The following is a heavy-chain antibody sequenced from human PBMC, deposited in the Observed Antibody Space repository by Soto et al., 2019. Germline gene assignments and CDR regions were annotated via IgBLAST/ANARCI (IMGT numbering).Heavy chain of an antibody. V-gene: IGHV4-59*01. CDR1: RGSINNSY. J-gene: IGHJ4*02. Sequence: PSETLSLTCTVSRGSINNSYWTWIRQPLGKRLEWIGYIHYTGSTNYNPSLRGRVTMSVDTSKNQFSLKLTSVTAVDTAVYYCVKVAGGGLFDYWGPGNLVTVSS. CDR3: VKVAGGGLFDY. D-gene: IGHD2-15*01. CDR2: IHYTGST.